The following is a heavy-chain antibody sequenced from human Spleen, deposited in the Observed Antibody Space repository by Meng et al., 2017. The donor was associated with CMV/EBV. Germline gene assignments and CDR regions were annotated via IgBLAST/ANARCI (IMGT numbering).Heavy chain of an antibody. CDR1: GYTFTGYY. CDR2: INPNSGGT. V-gene: IGHV1-2*02. J-gene: IGHJ3*02. D-gene: IGHD3-22*01. CDR3: ARYDMGMFAFDI. Sequence: ASVKVSCKASGYTFTGYYMHWVRQAPGQGLEWMGWINPNSGGTNYAQKFQGRVTMTRDTSISTAYMELSRLRSDDTAVYYCARYDMGMFAFDIWGQGTMVTVSS.